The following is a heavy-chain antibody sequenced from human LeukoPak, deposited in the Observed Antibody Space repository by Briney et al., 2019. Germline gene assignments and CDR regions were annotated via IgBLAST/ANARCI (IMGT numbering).Heavy chain of an antibody. Sequence: GESLKISCKGSGYSFTSYWIGWVRQMPGKGLEWMGIIYPGDSDTRYSPSFQGQVTISADKSISTAYLQWSSLKASDTAMYYCARSSGGDYVWGSYRRHFDYWGQGTLVTVSS. D-gene: IGHD3-16*02. CDR1: GYSFTSYW. J-gene: IGHJ4*02. V-gene: IGHV5-51*01. CDR3: ARSSGGDYVWGSYRRHFDY. CDR2: IYPGDSDT.